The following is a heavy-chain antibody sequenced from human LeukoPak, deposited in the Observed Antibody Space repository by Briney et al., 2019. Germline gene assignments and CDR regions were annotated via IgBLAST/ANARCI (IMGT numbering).Heavy chain of an antibody. CDR3: ARLVYGDYGHYYYYMDV. J-gene: IGHJ6*03. Sequence: PSETLSLTCTVSGGSISGSTYYWGWIRQPPGKGLERIGSIYYSGTTYYNPSLKSRVTIPVDTSKNQFSLKLSSVTAADTAVYYCARLVYGDYGHYYYYMDVWGKGTTVTVSS. D-gene: IGHD4-17*01. CDR2: IYYSGTT. V-gene: IGHV4-39*01. CDR1: GGSISGSTYY.